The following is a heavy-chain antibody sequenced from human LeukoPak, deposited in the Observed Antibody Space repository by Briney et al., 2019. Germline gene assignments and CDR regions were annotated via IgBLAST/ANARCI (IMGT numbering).Heavy chain of an antibody. Sequence: GGSLRPSCAASGFTFSSYTLNWVRQAPGKGLEWISYIDTSSSTIWYADSVRGRFTISRDNAKNSLYLQMISLRAEDKAVYYCVRDRAYAFDYWGQGTLVTVSS. V-gene: IGHV3-48*04. J-gene: IGHJ4*02. CDR1: GFTFSSYT. D-gene: IGHD4-17*01. CDR2: IDTSSSTI. CDR3: VRDRAYAFDY.